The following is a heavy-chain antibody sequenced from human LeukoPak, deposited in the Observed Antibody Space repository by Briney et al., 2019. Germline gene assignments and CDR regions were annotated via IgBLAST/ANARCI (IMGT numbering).Heavy chain of an antibody. Sequence: GGSLRLSCAASGFDFSSNWMHWVRHAPGQGLVWVSRIKGDGISTNYADSVKGRFTISRDIAKNTLYLQMNSLRAEDTGVYYCAKDHYWSIDYWGQGTLVTVSS. CDR1: GFDFSSNW. V-gene: IGHV3-74*01. D-gene: IGHD3-3*01. CDR3: AKDHYWSIDY. CDR2: IKGDGIST. J-gene: IGHJ4*02.